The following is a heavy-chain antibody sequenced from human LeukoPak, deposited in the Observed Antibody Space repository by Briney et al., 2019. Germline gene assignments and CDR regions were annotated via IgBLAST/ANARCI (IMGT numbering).Heavy chain of an antibody. Sequence: ASVKVSCKASGYTSTNYAMNWVRQAPGQGLEWMGWINTNTGNPTYAQGFTGRFVFSLDITVSKAFLQISSLKAEDTAVYYCARGMWDPPPPTFDIWGQGTMVTVSS. D-gene: IGHD1-26*01. CDR1: GYTSTNYA. V-gene: IGHV7-4-1*02. CDR3: ARGMWDPPPPTFDI. CDR2: INTNTGNP. J-gene: IGHJ3*02.